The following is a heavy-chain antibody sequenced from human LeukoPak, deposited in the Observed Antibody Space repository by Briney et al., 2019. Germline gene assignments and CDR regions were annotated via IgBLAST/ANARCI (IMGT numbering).Heavy chain of an antibody. J-gene: IGHJ4*02. CDR3: ARSFLGGWYYFDY. D-gene: IGHD6-19*01. CDR1: GGSISSSRYS. Sequence: SETLSLTCTVSGGSISSSRYSWGWIRQPPGKGLEWIGTIYYSGSTYYNPSLKSRVTISVDTSKNQFSLRLSSVTAADTAVYYCARSFLGGWYYFDYWGQGTLVTVSS. V-gene: IGHV4-39*01. CDR2: IYYSGST.